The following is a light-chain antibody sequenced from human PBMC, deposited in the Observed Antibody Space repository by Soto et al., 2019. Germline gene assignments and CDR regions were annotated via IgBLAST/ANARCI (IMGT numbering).Light chain of an antibody. Sequence: DVVMTQTPLSLSVTPGQPASISCKSTQSLLLGDGKTYLYWYLQKPGQSPQLLIYLGSNRASGVPDRFSGSGSGTDFTLKISRVEAEDVGVYYCMQSLQTRRTFGQGTKVDI. CDR2: LGS. V-gene: IGKV2-28*01. CDR1: QSLLLGDGKTY. J-gene: IGKJ1*01. CDR3: MQSLQTRRT.